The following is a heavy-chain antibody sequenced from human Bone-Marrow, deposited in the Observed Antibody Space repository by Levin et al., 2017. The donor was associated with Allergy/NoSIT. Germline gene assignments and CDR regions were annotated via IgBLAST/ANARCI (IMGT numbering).Heavy chain of an antibody. Sequence: PGGSLRLSCAASGFTFSNAWMSWVRQAPGKGLEWVGRIKSKTDGGTTDYAAPVKGRFTISRDDSKNTLYLQMNSLKTEDTAVYYCTTAFPQIDYYDSTSGAFDIWGQGTMVTVSS. CDR3: TTAFPQIDYYDSTSGAFDI. D-gene: IGHD3-22*01. V-gene: IGHV3-15*01. J-gene: IGHJ3*02. CDR2: IKSKTDGGTT. CDR1: GFTFSNAW.